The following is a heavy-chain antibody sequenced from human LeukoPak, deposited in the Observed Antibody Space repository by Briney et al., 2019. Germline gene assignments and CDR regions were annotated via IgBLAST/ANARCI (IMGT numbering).Heavy chain of an antibody. Sequence: SVKVSCKSSGGTFSSDAINWVRQAPGQGLEWMGGIIPVFGTSNFAQKFQGRITITADKYTSTAYMELSSLRSEDTALYYCARDPRSLNYDFWSGYYGSCFFDYWGQGTLVTVSS. CDR3: ARDPRSLNYDFWSGYYGSCFFDY. CDR2: IIPVFGTS. V-gene: IGHV1-69*06. CDR1: GGTFSSDA. D-gene: IGHD3-3*01. J-gene: IGHJ4*02.